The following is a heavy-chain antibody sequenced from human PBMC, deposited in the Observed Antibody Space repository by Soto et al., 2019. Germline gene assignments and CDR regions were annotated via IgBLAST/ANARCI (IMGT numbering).Heavy chain of an antibody. CDR2: MNPNSGNT. V-gene: IGHV1-8*01. D-gene: IGHD2-8*01. CDR3: ARGPRYCTNGVCYRRYYYYGMDV. CDR1: GYTFTSYD. J-gene: IGHJ6*02. Sequence: ASVKVSCKASGYTFTSYDINWVRQATGQRLEWMGWMNPNSGNTGYAQKFQGRVTMTRNTSISTAYMELSSLRSEDTAVYYCARGPRYCTNGVCYRRYYYYGMDVWGQGTTVTVSS.